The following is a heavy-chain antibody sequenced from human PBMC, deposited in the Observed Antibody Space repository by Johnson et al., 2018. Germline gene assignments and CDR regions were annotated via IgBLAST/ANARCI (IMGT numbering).Heavy chain of an antibody. CDR3: ARWGTYSGSLGNIF. Sequence: QEQLQQSGGGVVQPGRSLRLSCAASGFTFSSYGMHWVRQAPGKGLAWVSVIYSGGSTYYADSVKGRFTIARDNSKNTLYLQMNSLRAEDTAVYYCARWGTYSGSLGNIFWGQGTMVTVSS. J-gene: IGHJ3*01. CDR1: GFTFSSYG. V-gene: IGHV3-NL1*01. D-gene: IGHD1-26*01. CDR2: IYSGGST.